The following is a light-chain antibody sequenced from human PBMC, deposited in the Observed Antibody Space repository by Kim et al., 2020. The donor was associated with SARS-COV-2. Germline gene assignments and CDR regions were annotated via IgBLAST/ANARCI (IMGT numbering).Light chain of an antibody. J-gene: IGLJ2*01. V-gene: IGLV1-44*01. CDR3: AAWDDSLNGVV. CDR1: SANIGSNP. CDR2: RDI. Sequence: QSVLTQPPSASGTPGQRVTISCSGSSANIGSNPVIWYQHLPGTSPKLLIYRDIQRPSGVPDRFSGSKSGTSASLAISGLQSEDEAEYYCAAWDDSLNGVVFGGGTQLTVL.